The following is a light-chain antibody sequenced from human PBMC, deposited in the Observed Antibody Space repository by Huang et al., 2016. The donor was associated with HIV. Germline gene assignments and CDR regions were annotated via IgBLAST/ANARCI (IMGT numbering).Light chain of an antibody. CDR1: RTVSTN. J-gene: IGKJ4*01. CDR3: HQYNNWLLS. CDR2: GSS. V-gene: IGKV3-15*01. Sequence: IVMTQSPATLSVSPGERVTLSCRANRTVSTNLAWYQQRPGQAPRLLIYGSSPRAPGVPARFSGSGSGTDFSLTISSLQSEDFALYYCHQYNNWLLSFGGGTRV.